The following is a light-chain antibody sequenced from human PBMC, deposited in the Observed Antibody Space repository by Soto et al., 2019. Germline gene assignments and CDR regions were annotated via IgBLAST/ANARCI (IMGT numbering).Light chain of an antibody. V-gene: IGLV3-21*04. CDR1: NIGSYS. CDR2: YDT. Sequence: SSELTQPPSVSVAPGNTARITCGGNNIGSYSVHWYQQKPGQAPILVIYYDTDRPAGIPERFSGSNSGNTATLTISRVEAGDEADYYCQVWDSSSAHRVFGGGTKVTVL. CDR3: QVWDSSSAHRV. J-gene: IGLJ3*02.